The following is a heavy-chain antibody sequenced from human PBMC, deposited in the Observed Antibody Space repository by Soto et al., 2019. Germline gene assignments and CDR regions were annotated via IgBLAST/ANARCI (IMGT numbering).Heavy chain of an antibody. D-gene: IGHD6-6*01. Sequence: GGYLRLSCAASGFTFSSYAMHWVRQAPGKGLEWVAVISYDGSNKYYADSVKGRFTISRDNSKNTLYLQMNSLRAEDTAVYYCARERIAARTSFDYWGQGTLVTVSS. CDR3: ARERIAARTSFDY. CDR1: GFTFSSYA. V-gene: IGHV3-30-3*01. CDR2: ISYDGSNK. J-gene: IGHJ4*02.